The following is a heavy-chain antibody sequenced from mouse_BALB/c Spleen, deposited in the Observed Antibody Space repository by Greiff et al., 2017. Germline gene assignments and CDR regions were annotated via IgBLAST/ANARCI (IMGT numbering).Heavy chain of an antibody. V-gene: IGHV5-6-2*01. CDR2: INSNGGST. CDR1: GFTFSSYY. Sequence: EVQGVESGGGLVKLGGSLKLSCAASGFTFSSYYMSWVRQTPEKRLELVAAINSNGGSTYYPDTVKGRFTISRDNAKNTLYLQMSSLKSEDTALYYCARESYYAMDYWGQGTSVTVSS. CDR3: ARESYYAMDY. J-gene: IGHJ4*01.